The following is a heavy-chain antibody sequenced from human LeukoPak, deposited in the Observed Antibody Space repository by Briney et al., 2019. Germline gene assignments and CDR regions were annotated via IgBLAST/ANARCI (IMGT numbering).Heavy chain of an antibody. D-gene: IGHD6-13*01. Sequence: GGSLRLSCAASGFTFSSYSMNWVRQAPGKGLEWVSSISSSSSYIYYADSVKGRFTISRDNAKNSLYLQMNSLRAEDTAVYYCARDRGSSSWYSELPVFDYWGQGTLVTVSS. J-gene: IGHJ4*02. CDR3: ARDRGSSSWYSELPVFDY. V-gene: IGHV3-21*01. CDR2: ISSSSSYI. CDR1: GFTFSSYS.